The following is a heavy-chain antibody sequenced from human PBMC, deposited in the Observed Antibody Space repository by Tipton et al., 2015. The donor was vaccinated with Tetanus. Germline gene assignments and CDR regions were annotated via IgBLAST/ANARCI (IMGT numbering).Heavy chain of an antibody. CDR2: SHYSGST. V-gene: IGHV4-61*08. CDR3: ARGTGDY. CDR1: GGSVSGGDYH. Sequence: TLSLTCTVSGGSVSGGDYHWSWIRQPPGKGLEWIGYSHYSGSTSSNPSLKSRVTISVDTSKNQFSLKLSSVTAADTAVYYCARGTGDYRGQGTLVTVSS. D-gene: IGHD1-14*01. J-gene: IGHJ4*02.